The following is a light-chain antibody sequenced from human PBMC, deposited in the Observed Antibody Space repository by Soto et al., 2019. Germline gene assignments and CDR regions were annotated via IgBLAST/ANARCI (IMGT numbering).Light chain of an antibody. CDR3: SSYTTSSALQV. V-gene: IGLV2-14*01. Sequence: QSVLTQPASVSGSPGQSITISCSGTISDFVLYNYVSWYQQHPGKAPKLMIYGVNNRPSGVSNRSSGSKSGNTASLTISGLQADDEADYYCSSYTTSSALQVFGTWTKVTVL. J-gene: IGLJ1*01. CDR2: GVN. CDR1: ISDFVLYNY.